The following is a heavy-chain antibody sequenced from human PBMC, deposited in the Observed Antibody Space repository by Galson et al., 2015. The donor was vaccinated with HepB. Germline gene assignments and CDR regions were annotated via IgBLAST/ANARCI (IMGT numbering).Heavy chain of an antibody. Sequence: SLRLSCAASGFTFSSYSMSWVRQAPGKGLEWVSYISSSSSTIYYADSVKGRFTISRDNAKNSLYLQMNSLRDEDTAVYYCARDRRITIFGVVTPGWFDPWGQGTLVTVSS. V-gene: IGHV3-48*02. CDR1: GFTFSSYS. D-gene: IGHD3-3*01. CDR2: ISSSSSTI. CDR3: ARDRRITIFGVVTPGWFDP. J-gene: IGHJ5*02.